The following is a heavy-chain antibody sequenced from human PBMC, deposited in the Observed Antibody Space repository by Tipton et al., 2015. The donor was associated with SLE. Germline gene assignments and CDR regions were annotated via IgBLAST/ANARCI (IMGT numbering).Heavy chain of an antibody. CDR3: ARTAGPGLFDI. V-gene: IGHV4-59*01. Sequence: TLSLTCTVSGGSISSYYWSWIRQPPGKGLEWIGYIYSSGSANYNPSLKSRVTISVDTSKNQFSRKLSSVTAADTAVYYCARTAGPGLFDIWGQGTMVTVSS. J-gene: IGHJ3*02. CDR1: GGSISSYY. CDR2: IYSSGSA.